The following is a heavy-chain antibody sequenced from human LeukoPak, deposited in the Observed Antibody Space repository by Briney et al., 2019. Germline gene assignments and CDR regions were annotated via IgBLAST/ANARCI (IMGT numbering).Heavy chain of an antibody. CDR2: IRYDGSNK. V-gene: IGHV3-30*02. J-gene: IGHJ4*02. Sequence: PGGSLRLSCAASGFTFSSYGMHWVRQAPGKGLEWVAFIRYDGSNKYYADSVKGRFTISRDNSKNTLYLQMNSLRAEDTAVYYCARAIHQWASRWLVGYWGQGTLVTVSS. CDR1: GFTFSSYG. CDR3: ARAIHQWASRWLVGY. D-gene: IGHD5-24*01.